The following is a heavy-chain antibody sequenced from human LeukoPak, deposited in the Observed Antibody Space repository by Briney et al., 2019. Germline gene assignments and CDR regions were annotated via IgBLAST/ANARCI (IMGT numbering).Heavy chain of an antibody. Sequence: SETLSLTCTVSGGSISSYYWSWIRQPPGKGLEWIGYICYSGSTNYNPSLKSRVTISVDTSKNQFSLKLSSVTAADTALYYCAGGNGGYDSDYWGQGTLVTVSS. CDR1: GGSISSYY. CDR2: ICYSGST. CDR3: AGGNGGYDSDY. J-gene: IGHJ4*02. V-gene: IGHV4-59*01. D-gene: IGHD5-12*01.